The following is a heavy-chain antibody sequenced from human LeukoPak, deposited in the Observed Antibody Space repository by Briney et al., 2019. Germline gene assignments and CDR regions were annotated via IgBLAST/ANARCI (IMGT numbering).Heavy chain of an antibody. V-gene: IGHV3-23*01. D-gene: IGHD3-10*01. CDR3: ARGIYGSYGMDV. Sequence: GGSLRLSCTASGLTFSIYAMNWVRQAPGKGQEWVSAISGSGGSTYYADSVKGRFTISRDNSKNTLYLQMNSLRAEDTAVYYCARGIYGSYGMDVWGQGTTVTVSS. CDR2: ISGSGGST. J-gene: IGHJ6*02. CDR1: GLTFSIYA.